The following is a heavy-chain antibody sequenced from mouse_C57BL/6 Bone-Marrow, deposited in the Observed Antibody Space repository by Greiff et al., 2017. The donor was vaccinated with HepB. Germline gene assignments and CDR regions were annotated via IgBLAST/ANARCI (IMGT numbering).Heavy chain of an antibody. D-gene: IGHD2-4*01. V-gene: IGHV1-69*01. Sequence: QVQLQQPGAELVMPGASVKLSCKASGYTFTSYWMHWVKQRPGQGLEWIGEIDPSDSYTNYNQKFKGKSTLTVDKSSSTAYMQLSSLTSEDSAVYYCARYYDDDPYYAMDYWGQGTSVAVSS. CDR1: GYTFTSYW. CDR3: ARYYDDDPYYAMDY. CDR2: IDPSDSYT. J-gene: IGHJ4*01.